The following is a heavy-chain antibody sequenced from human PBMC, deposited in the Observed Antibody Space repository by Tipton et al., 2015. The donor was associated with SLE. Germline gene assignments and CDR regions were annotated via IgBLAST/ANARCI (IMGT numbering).Heavy chain of an antibody. Sequence: GSLRLSCAASGFTFSSYWMSWVRQAPGKGLEWVANIKQDGSEKYYVDSVKGRFTISRDNAKNSLYLQMNSLRAEDTAVYYCARDPARIYSNYDYYFDYWGQGTLVTVSS. V-gene: IGHV3-7*01. CDR1: GFTFSSYW. CDR2: IKQDGSEK. CDR3: ARDPARIYSNYDYYFDY. J-gene: IGHJ4*02. D-gene: IGHD4-11*01.